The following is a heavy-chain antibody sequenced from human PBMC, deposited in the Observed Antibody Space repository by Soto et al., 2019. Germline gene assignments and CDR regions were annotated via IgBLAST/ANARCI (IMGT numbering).Heavy chain of an antibody. CDR3: AKGGRQWLVTSDFNY. CDR2: VSHDGRNT. D-gene: IGHD6-19*01. Sequence: VQLVESGGGVVQPGRSLRLSCAASGFTFSDYAMDWVRQAPGKRLEWVAVVSHDGRNTHYADSVKGRFTISRDSSKNTVSLEMTSLRAEDTAVYYCAKGGRQWLVTSDFNYWGQGALVTVSS. CDR1: GFTFSDYA. J-gene: IGHJ4*02. V-gene: IGHV3-30*18.